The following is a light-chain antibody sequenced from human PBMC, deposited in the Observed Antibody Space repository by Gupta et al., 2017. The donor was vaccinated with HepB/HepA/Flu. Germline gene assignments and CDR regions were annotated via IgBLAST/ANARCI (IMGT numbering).Light chain of an antibody. V-gene: IGLV1-44*01. J-gene: IGLJ2*01. CDR2: SDN. CDR1: SSNIGRNA. Sequence: QSVLTPPPSASGPPGQRITISCSGSSSNIGRNAVNWYQHLPGTAPKFLIYSDNVRDSGVVDRFSGSKSGTSASLAISGLQSEDEADYYCSAWDDSRNGVLFGGGTKVTVL. CDR3: SAWDDSRNGVL.